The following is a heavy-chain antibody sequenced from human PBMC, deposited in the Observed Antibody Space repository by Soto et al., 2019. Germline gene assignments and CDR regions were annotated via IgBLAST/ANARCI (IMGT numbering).Heavy chain of an antibody. CDR3: ARYYDILTGYFAWSNWFDP. CDR1: GYTFTSYG. V-gene: IGHV1-18*01. J-gene: IGHJ5*02. Sequence: ASVKVSCKASGYTFTSYGISWVRQAPGQGLEWMGWISAYNGNTNYAQKLQGRVTMTTDTSTSTAYMELRSLRSDDTAVYYCARYYDILTGYFAWSNWFDPWGQGTLVTVPS. D-gene: IGHD3-9*01. CDR2: ISAYNGNT.